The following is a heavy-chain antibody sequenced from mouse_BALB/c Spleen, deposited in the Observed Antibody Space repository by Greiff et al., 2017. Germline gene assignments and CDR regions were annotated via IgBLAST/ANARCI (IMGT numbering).Heavy chain of an antibody. CDR1: GFNIKDTY. V-gene: IGHV14-3*02. D-gene: IGHD2-14*01. Sequence: EVQLQQSGAELVKPGASVKLSCTASGFNIKDTYMHWVKQRPEQGLEWIGRIDPANGNTKYDPKFQGKATITADTSSNTAYLQLSSLTSEDTAVYYCARREVRGYYAMDYWGQGTSVTVSS. J-gene: IGHJ4*01. CDR3: ARREVRGYYAMDY. CDR2: IDPANGNT.